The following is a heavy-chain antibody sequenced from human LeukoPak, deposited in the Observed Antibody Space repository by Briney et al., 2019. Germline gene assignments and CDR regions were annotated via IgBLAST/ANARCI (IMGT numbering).Heavy chain of an antibody. J-gene: IGHJ4*02. CDR3: ARDIRANYFDS. CDR2: ISRDGSTP. V-gene: IGHV3-43*01. CDR1: GFIFDDSL. Sequence: GGSLSLSCVASGFIFDDSLMHWVRQAPGKGLEWISLISRDGSTPYYADSVKGRFTISRDNSKNSLFLQMNSLTPEDTAVYYCARDIRANYFDSWGQGTLVTVSS.